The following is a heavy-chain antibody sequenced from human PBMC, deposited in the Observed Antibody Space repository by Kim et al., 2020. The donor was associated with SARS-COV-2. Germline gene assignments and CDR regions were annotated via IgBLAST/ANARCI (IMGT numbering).Heavy chain of an antibody. Sequence: KYYADSVKGRFTISRDNSKNTLYLQMNSLRAEDTAVYYCVLLWFGELFSPWGQGTLVTVSS. D-gene: IGHD3-10*01. CDR2: K. V-gene: IGHV3-30*01. CDR3: VLLWFGELFSP. J-gene: IGHJ5*02.